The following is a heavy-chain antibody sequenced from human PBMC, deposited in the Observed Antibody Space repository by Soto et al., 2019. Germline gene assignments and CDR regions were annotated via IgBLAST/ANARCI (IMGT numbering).Heavy chain of an antibody. CDR3: ASSVATVDYYYGMDV. CDR1: GGTFSSYA. CDR2: IIPIFGTA. Sequence: QVQLVQSGAEVKKPGSSVKVSCKASGGTFSSYAITWVRQAPGQGLEWMGGIIPIFGTADYAQKFQGIVTITADEVTSTAYMELGSLGAEDTAVYYCASSVATVDYYYGMDVWGQGTTVTVSS. V-gene: IGHV1-69*12. J-gene: IGHJ6*02.